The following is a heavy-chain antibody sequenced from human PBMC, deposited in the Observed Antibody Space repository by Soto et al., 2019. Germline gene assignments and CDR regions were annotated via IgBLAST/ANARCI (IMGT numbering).Heavy chain of an antibody. J-gene: IGHJ5*02. Sequence: TSETLSLTCAVSGYSISSGYYWGWIRQPPGKGLEWIGSIYHSGSTYYNPSLKSRVTISVDTSKNQFSLKLSSVTAADTAVYYCARAKSGSPGWFDPWGQGTLVTVSS. CDR2: IYHSGST. V-gene: IGHV4-38-2*01. CDR1: GYSISSGYY. CDR3: ARAKSGSPGWFDP. D-gene: IGHD1-26*01.